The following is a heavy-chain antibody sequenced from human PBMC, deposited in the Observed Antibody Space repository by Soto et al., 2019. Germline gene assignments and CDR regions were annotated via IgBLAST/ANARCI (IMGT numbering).Heavy chain of an antibody. V-gene: IGHV3-30*03. CDR1: GFSFSSYG. CDR3: ATSMVRGATHPTYYYYGMDV. D-gene: IGHD3-10*01. Sequence: HPGGSLRLSCAASGFSFSSYGMHWVRQAPGKGLEWVAMISYDGTDEYYADSVKGRFTISRDNSKNAVYLQMNSLRAEDTAVFYCATSMVRGATHPTYYYYGMDVWGQGTTVTVSS. J-gene: IGHJ6*02. CDR2: ISYDGTDE.